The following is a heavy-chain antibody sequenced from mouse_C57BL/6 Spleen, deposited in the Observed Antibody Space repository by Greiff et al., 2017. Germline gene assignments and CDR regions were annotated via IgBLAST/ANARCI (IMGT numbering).Heavy chain of an antibody. CDR2: IHPNSGST. Sequence: VQLQQPGAELVKPGASVKLSCKASGYTFTSYWMHWVKQRPGQGLEWIGMIHPNSGSTNYNEKFKSKATLTVDKSSSTAYMQLSSLTSEDSAVYYCARSGSSGYVGYFDDWGQGTTLTVSS. CDR1: GYTFTSYW. CDR3: ARSGSSGYVGYFDD. J-gene: IGHJ2*01. V-gene: IGHV1-64*01. D-gene: IGHD3-2*02.